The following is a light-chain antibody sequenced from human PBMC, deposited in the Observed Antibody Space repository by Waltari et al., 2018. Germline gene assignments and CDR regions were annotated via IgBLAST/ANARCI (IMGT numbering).Light chain of an antibody. CDR3: QQYGGSPLS. Sequence: EIVLTQSPGTLSLSPGEGATLSCRASQSVTNKHLAWYPQKPGRPPRLLIYGASSRASGIPDRFSGSGSWTDFTLTISSLVTEDFAVYYCQQYGGSPLSFGGGTKVEIK. CDR1: QSVTNKH. CDR2: GAS. J-gene: IGKJ4*01. V-gene: IGKV3-20*01.